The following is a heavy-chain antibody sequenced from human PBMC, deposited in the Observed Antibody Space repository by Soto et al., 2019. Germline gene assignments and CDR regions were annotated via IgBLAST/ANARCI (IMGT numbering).Heavy chain of an antibody. CDR2: IWYDGSNK. CDR3: ARGGYDSTVPKSYGMDV. CDR1: GFTFSSYG. V-gene: IGHV3-33*01. J-gene: IGHJ6*02. Sequence: QVQLVESGGGVVQPGRSLRLSCAASGFTFSSYGMHWVRQAPGKGLEWVAVIWYDGSNKYYADSVKGRFTSSRDNSKNTLYLQMNSLRAEDTAVYYCARGGYDSTVPKSYGMDVWGQGTTVTVSS. D-gene: IGHD3-22*01.